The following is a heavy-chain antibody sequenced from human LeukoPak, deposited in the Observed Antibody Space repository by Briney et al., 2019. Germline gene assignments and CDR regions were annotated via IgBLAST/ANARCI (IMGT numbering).Heavy chain of an antibody. V-gene: IGHV4-38-2*01. CDR1: GYSISSGYY. CDR2: IYHSGST. CDR3: ARGVTMVRGAAYFDY. J-gene: IGHJ4*02. D-gene: IGHD3-10*01. Sequence: SETLSLTCAVSGYSISSGYYWGWIRQPPGKGLECIGSIYHSGSTYYNPSLKSRVTISVDTSKNQFSLKLSSVTAADTAVYYCARGVTMVRGAAYFDYWGQGTLVTVSS.